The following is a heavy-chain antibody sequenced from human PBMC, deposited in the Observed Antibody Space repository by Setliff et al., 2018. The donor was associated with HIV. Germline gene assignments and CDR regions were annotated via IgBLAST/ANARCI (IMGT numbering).Heavy chain of an antibody. CDR2: IYYSGRT. D-gene: IGHD3-22*01. V-gene: IGHV4-39*01. CDR1: GGSIGSSSYY. J-gene: IGHJ4*02. Sequence: SETLSLTCTVSGGSIGSSSYYWGWIRQPPGRGLEWIGSIYYSGRTYYNPSLKSRVTLSVDTSKNQVSLKVSSVTAADTAVYYCARRTEDYIYHYDSSGYYWAYWGQGTLVTVSS. CDR3: ARRTEDYIYHYDSSGYYWAY.